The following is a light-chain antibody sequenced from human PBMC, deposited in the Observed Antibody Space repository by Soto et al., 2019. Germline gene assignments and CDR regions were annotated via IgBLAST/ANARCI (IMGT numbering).Light chain of an antibody. CDR1: QSVSSSY. CDR2: GAS. CDR3: QQYGSTYT. Sequence: EIVLTQSPGTLSLSPGERATLSCRASQSVSSSYLAWYQQKPGQAPRLLIYGASSRATGIPDRFSGSGSGSYFTITITRLEPEDFAVYYCQQYGSTYTFGQGTKLEI. J-gene: IGKJ2*01. V-gene: IGKV3-20*01.